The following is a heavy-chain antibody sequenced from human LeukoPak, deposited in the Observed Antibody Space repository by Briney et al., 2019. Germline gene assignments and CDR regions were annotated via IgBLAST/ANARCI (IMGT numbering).Heavy chain of an antibody. V-gene: IGHV3-7*01. CDR3: GRLAHNAWYAIDF. Sequence: GGSLRLSCVASDFTFSFYWMTWVRQAPWKGLEWVANILPDGSQKYYVDSVKGRFTISRDNPKNSLYLQINNLKAEDTAVYYCGRLAHNAWYAIDFWGQGALVTVSS. D-gene: IGHD6-13*01. CDR2: ILPDGSQK. CDR1: DFTFSFYW. J-gene: IGHJ4*02.